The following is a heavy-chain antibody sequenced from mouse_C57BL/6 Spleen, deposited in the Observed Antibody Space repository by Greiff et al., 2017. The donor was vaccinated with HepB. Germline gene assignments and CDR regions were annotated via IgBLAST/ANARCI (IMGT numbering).Heavy chain of an antibody. CDR2: IDPSDSYT. V-gene: IGHV1-69*01. Sequence: QVQLQQPGAELVMPGASVKLSCKASGYTFTSYWMHWVKQRPGQGLEWIGEIDPSDSYTNYNQKFKGKSTLTVDKSSSTAYMQLSSLTSEDSAVYYCARSGDSSGYNYAMDYWGQGTSVTVSS. CDR1: GYTFTSYW. J-gene: IGHJ4*01. D-gene: IGHD3-2*02. CDR3: ARSGDSSGYNYAMDY.